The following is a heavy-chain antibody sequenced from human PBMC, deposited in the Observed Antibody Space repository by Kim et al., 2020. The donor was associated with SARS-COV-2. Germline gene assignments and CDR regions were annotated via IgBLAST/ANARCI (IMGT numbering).Heavy chain of an antibody. Sequence: GGSLRLSCAASGFTFSTYWMTWVRQAPGKGREWVATIKQDGGDKYCVGSVEGRFTIPRDNANNALYLQMSSLRVEDTAVYYCARVAQDKNRYRPFDYWGQGTLVTVSS. V-gene: IGHV3-7*03. D-gene: IGHD5-12*01. CDR3: ARVAQDKNRYRPFDY. CDR2: IKQDGGDK. CDR1: GFTFSTYW. J-gene: IGHJ4*02.